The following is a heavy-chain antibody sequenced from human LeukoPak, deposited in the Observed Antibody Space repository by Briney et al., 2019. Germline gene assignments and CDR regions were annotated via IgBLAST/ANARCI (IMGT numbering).Heavy chain of an antibody. V-gene: IGHV4-4*09. CDR3: ARQGAVDI. J-gene: IGHJ3*02. Sequence: SETLSLTCTVSGDSISSYYWSWIRQPPGKGLEWIGFIYSSGSANYSPSLRSRVTMSVDMSKNQFSLRLRSVTAADTAVYYCARQGAVDIWGQGTMVIVSS. CDR1: GDSISSYY. CDR2: IYSSGSA.